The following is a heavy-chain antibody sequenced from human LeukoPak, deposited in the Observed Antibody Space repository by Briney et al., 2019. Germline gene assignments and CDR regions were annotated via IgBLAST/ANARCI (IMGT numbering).Heavy chain of an antibody. Sequence: RGSLRLSCAASGFTLSSLYINWVPQAPRERLGWVSVISTGGTTYYANSVQGRFTISRDYSKNTLYLEMNNLRDEDTAVYYCARVSGYSGYDTLDYWGQGTLVTVS. CDR2: ISTGGTT. V-gene: IGHV3-66*01. CDR3: ARVSGYSGYDTLDY. CDR1: GFTLSSLY. D-gene: IGHD5-12*01. J-gene: IGHJ4*02.